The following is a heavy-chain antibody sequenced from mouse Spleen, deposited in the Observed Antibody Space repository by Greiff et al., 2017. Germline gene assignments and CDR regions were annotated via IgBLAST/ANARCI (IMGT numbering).Heavy chain of an antibody. V-gene: IGHV1-50*01. CDR1: GYTFTSYW. J-gene: IGHJ2*01. Sequence: QVQLQQPGAELVKPGASVKLSCKASGYTFTSYWMQWVKQRPGQGLEWIGEIDPSDSYTNYNQKFKGKATLTVDTSSSTAYMQLSSLTSEDSAVYYGARLFNWDVKYFDYWGQGTTLTVSS. CDR3: ARLFNWDVKYFDY. D-gene: IGHD4-1*02. CDR2: IDPSDSYT.